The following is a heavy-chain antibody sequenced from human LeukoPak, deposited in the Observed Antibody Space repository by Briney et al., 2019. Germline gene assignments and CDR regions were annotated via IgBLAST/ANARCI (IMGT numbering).Heavy chain of an antibody. CDR2: FDPEDGET. V-gene: IGHV1-24*01. CDR1: GYTLTELS. Sequence: GASVKVSCTVSGYTLTELSMHWVRQAPGKGLEWMGGFDPEDGETIYAQKFQGRVTMTEDTSTDTAYMELSSLRSEDTAVYYCATSWVTMVRGVIKSPNWFDPWGQGTLVTVSS. CDR3: ATSWVTMVRGVIKSPNWFDP. D-gene: IGHD3-10*01. J-gene: IGHJ5*02.